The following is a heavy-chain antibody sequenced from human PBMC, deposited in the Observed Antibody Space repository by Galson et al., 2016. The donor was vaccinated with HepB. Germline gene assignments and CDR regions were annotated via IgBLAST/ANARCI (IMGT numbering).Heavy chain of an antibody. Sequence: SLRLSCAASGFMFSSYAMHWVRQAPGKGLEWVAFVSYDGTNQYYTDSVKGRFTISRDNSKSTLYLQMNSLRAEDTAVYYCAKVSDEYYFDYWGQGTLVTVSS. V-gene: IGHV3-30-3*01. CDR1: GFMFSSYA. J-gene: IGHJ4*02. CDR2: VSYDGTNQ. CDR3: AKVSDEYYFDY.